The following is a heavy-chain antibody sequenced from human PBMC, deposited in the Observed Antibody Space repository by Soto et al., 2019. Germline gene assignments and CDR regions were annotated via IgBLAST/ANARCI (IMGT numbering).Heavy chain of an antibody. CDR3: ARGVGDCTNGVCYPFDY. CDR2: IYYSGST. V-gene: IGHV4-39*01. CDR1: GGSISSSSYY. Sequence: PSETLSLTCTVSGGSISSSSYYWGWIRQPPGKGLEWIGSIYYSGSTYYTPSLKSRVTISVDTSKNQFSLKLSSVTAADTAVYYCARGVGDCTNGVCYPFDYWGQGTLVTVSS. J-gene: IGHJ4*02. D-gene: IGHD2-8*01.